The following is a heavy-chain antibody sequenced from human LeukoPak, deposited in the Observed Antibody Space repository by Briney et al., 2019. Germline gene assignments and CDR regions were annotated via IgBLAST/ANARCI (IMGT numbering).Heavy chain of an antibody. V-gene: IGHV4-4*07. CDR3: ARSRSGYYSYYFDY. J-gene: IGHJ4*02. CDR1: GGSISSYF. Sequence: SETLSLTCTVSGGSISSYFWSWIRQPAGKGLEWIGRIYFTGSTNYNPSLKSRVTMSVDTSKNQFSLKLSSVTAADTAVYYCARSRSGYYSYYFDYWGQGTLVTVSS. D-gene: IGHD3-22*01. CDR2: IYFTGST.